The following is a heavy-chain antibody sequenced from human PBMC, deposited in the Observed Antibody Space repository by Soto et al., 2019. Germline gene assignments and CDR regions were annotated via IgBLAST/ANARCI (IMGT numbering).Heavy chain of an antibody. V-gene: IGHV3-23*01. J-gene: IGHJ4*02. CDR3: AKDRTIAARNYDE. Sequence: PVGSLRLSCVGSGFTFSDHGMSWVRQAPGKGLEWVSAISGSVGSTFYADSVKGRFTISRDNSKNTLYLQMNSLRDEDTAVYYCAKDRTIAARNYDEWGQGVLVTVSS. CDR1: GFTFSDHG. CDR2: ISGSVGST. D-gene: IGHD6-6*01.